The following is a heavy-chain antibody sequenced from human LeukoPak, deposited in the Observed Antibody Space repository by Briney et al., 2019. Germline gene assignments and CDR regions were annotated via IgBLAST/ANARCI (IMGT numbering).Heavy chain of an antibody. CDR2: ISSSSSYI. D-gene: IGHD1-20*01. V-gene: IGHV3-21*01. CDR1: AFSLNAYN. J-gene: IGHJ4*02. CDR3: ASGITGTED. Sequence: GGSLRLSCAASAFSLNAYNMNWVRQAPGKGLEWVSSISSSSSYIYYADSVKGRFTISRDNAKNSLYLQMNSLRAEDTAVYYCASGITGTEDWGQGTLVTVSS.